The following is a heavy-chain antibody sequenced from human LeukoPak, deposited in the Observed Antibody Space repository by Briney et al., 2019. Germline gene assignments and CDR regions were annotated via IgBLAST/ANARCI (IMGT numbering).Heavy chain of an antibody. CDR1: GFTVSSNY. CDR2: ISYDGSNK. V-gene: IGHV3-30*18. J-gene: IGHJ6*02. CDR3: AKDPPYTIFGVVIPPYGMDV. Sequence: GGSLRLSCAASGFTVSSNYMSWVRQAPGKGLEWVAVISYDGSNKYYADSVKGRFTISRDNSKNTLYLQMNSLRAEDTAVYYCAKDPPYTIFGVVIPPYGMDVWGQGTTVTVSS. D-gene: IGHD3-3*01.